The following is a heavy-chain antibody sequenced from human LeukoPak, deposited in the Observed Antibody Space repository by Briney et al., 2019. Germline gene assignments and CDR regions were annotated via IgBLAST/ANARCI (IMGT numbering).Heavy chain of an antibody. CDR3: ARGLSGSSSPLYPFDS. CDR1: GFTFSNYG. V-gene: IGHV3-33*01. D-gene: IGHD6-6*01. Sequence: GGSLRLSCAASGFTFSNYGMHWVRQAPGKGLEWVAVIWYDGSNKYYADSVKGRFTISRDNSKNTLYLQMNSLRAEDTAVYYCARGLSGSSSPLYPFDSWGQGALVTVSS. J-gene: IGHJ4*02. CDR2: IWYDGSNK.